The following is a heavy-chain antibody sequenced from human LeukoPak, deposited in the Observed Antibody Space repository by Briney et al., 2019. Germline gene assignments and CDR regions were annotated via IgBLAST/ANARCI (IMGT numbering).Heavy chain of an antibody. CDR1: GYTFTSYG. CDR2: VSAYNGDT. D-gene: IGHD2-2*01. V-gene: IGHV1-18*01. CDR3: ARDHLGSCSSATCYRFDY. J-gene: IGHJ4*02. Sequence: ASVKVSCKASGYTFTSYGISWVRHAPGQGLEWMGWVSAYNGDTNYAQNLQSRVTMTTDTSTNTAYMELRSLRSDDTAVYYCARDHLGSCSSATCYRFDYWGQGTLVTVSS.